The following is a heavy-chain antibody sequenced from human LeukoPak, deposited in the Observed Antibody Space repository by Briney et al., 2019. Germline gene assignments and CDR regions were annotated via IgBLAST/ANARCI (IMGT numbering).Heavy chain of an antibody. V-gene: IGHV3-30*02. CDR3: AKDKMRYYYDSSGYDY. D-gene: IGHD3-22*01. CDR1: GFTFSIYG. Sequence: GGSLRLSCAASGFTFSIYGMHWVRQAPGKGLEWVAFIRYDGSNKYYADSVKGRFTISRDNSKNTLYLQMNSLRAEDTAVYYCAKDKMRYYYDSSGYDYWGQGTLVTVSS. CDR2: IRYDGSNK. J-gene: IGHJ4*02.